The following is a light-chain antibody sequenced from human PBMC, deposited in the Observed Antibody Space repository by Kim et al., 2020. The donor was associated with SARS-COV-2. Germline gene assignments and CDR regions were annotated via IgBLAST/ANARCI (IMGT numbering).Light chain of an antibody. Sequence: SSELTQDPTVSVALGQTVRITCQGDSLRKSYASWYQQKPGQAPILVMSDENNRPSGISDRFSGSSSGSTASLTITGAQAEDEADYYCCSRDSTAKDYVFGTGTKVTVL. J-gene: IGLJ1*01. CDR2: DEN. V-gene: IGLV3-19*01. CDR1: SLRKSY. CDR3: CSRDSTAKDYV.